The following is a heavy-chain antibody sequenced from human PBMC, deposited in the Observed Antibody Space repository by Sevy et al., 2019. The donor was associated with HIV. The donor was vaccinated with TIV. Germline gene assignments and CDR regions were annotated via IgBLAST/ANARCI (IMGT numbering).Heavy chain of an antibody. D-gene: IGHD6-6*01. Sequence: GGSLRLSCAASGFTFSSYSVNWVRQAPGKGLEWVSSVSSSNNYIYYADSLKGRFTISRDNAKNSLYLQMNSLRAEDTAVYYCARDLREYSSSSKYYFDYWGQGILVTVSS. CDR1: GFTFSSYS. V-gene: IGHV3-21*01. CDR3: ARDLREYSSSSKYYFDY. J-gene: IGHJ4*02. CDR2: VSSSNNYI.